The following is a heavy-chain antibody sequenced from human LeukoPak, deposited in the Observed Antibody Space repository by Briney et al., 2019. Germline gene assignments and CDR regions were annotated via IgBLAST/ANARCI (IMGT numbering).Heavy chain of an antibody. V-gene: IGHV1-2*02. D-gene: IGHD1-26*01. Sequence: ASVKVSCKASGYTFTGYYMHWVRQAPGQGLEWMGWINPNSGGTNYAQKFQGRVTMTRDTSISTAYMELSSLRSEDTAVYYCARDNSVGDNAWWFDPWGQGTLVTVSS. CDR3: ARDNSVGDNAWWFDP. CDR1: GYTFTGYY. J-gene: IGHJ5*02. CDR2: INPNSGGT.